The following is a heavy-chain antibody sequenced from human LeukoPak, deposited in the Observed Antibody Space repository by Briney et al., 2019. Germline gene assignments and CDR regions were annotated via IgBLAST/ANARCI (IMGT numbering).Heavy chain of an antibody. V-gene: IGHV3-15*01. D-gene: IGHD3-10*01. CDR1: GFTFTNAW. Sequence: GGSLRLSCAASGFTFTNAWMYWVRQAPGKGLEWVGRIKSKTDGGTSDYAAPVTGRFTISRDDSKSTLYLEMNSLKTEDTGVYYCSTLWYGAWGQGTLVTVSP. CDR2: IKSKTDGGTS. CDR3: STLWYGA. J-gene: IGHJ5*02.